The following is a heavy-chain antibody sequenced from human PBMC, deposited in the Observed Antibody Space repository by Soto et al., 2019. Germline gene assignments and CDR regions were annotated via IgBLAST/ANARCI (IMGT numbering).Heavy chain of an antibody. V-gene: IGHV3-33*01. CDR3: ARSVSGSSGPFDY. J-gene: IGHJ4*02. CDR1: GLTFSSYG. D-gene: IGHD1-26*01. Sequence: GGSLRLSCEASGLTFSSYGMHRFSQDPGKGLEWVAVIWYDGSNKYYSDSVKGRCTISRDNSKNTRYLQMNSLRAEDTAVYYCARSVSGSSGPFDYWGQGTLVTVSS. CDR2: IWYDGSNK.